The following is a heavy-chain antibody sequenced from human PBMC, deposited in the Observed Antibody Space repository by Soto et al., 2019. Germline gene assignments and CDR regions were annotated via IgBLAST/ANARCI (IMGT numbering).Heavy chain of an antibody. CDR1: GGTFSSYT. CDR3: ASREGDIVVVPAAMVQNDAFDI. J-gene: IGHJ3*02. Sequence: GASVKVSCKASGGTFSSYTISWVRQAPGQGLEWMGRIIPILGIANYAQKFQGRVTITADKSTSTAYMKLSSLRSEDTAVYYCASREGDIVVVPAAMVQNDAFDIWGQGTMVTVSS. D-gene: IGHD2-2*01. V-gene: IGHV1-69*02. CDR2: IIPILGIA.